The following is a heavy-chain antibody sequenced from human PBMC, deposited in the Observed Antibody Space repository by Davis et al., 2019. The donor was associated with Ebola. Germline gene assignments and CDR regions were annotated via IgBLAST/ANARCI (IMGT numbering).Heavy chain of an antibody. Sequence: SVKVSCKASGGTFNIYAINWVRLAPGEGLEWMGDIIPISGTSKTAQRFQGRFTITADTSTSTVFMELNSLRSDDTAVYYCGRGEEGHDVWNGLLATWGQGTLVTVSS. J-gene: IGHJ4*01. CDR2: IIPISGTS. D-gene: IGHD3/OR15-3a*01. V-gene: IGHV1-69*06. CDR3: GRGEEGHDVWNGLLAT. CDR1: GGTFNIYA.